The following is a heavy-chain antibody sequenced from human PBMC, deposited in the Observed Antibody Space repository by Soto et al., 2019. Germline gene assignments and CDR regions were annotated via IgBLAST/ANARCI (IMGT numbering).Heavy chain of an antibody. V-gene: IGHV4-34*01. CDR3: ARGPELSYCSGGSCSVYNWFDP. Sequence: SETLSLTCAVYGGSFSGYYWSWIRQPPGKGLEWIGEINHSGSTNYNPSLKSRVTISVDTSKNQFSLKLSSVTAADTAVYYCARGPELSYCSGGSCSVYNWFDPWGQGTLVTVSS. J-gene: IGHJ5*02. CDR2: INHSGST. D-gene: IGHD2-15*01. CDR1: GGSFSGYY.